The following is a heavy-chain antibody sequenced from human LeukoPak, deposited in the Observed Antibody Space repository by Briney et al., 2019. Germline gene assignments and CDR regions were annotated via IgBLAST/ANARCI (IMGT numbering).Heavy chain of an antibody. CDR2: ISAGGSR. CDR1: GFTFTRFG. D-gene: IGHD6-13*01. Sequence: GGSLRLSCVVSGFTFTRFGMSWVRQAPGKGLEWVSGISAGGSRYYADSVKGRFTISRDNSKNMVYLQMNSLRAEDTALYYCAKVINIAAAGGFFDYWGRGTLVTVSS. J-gene: IGHJ4*02. CDR3: AKVINIAAAGGFFDY. V-gene: IGHV3-23*01.